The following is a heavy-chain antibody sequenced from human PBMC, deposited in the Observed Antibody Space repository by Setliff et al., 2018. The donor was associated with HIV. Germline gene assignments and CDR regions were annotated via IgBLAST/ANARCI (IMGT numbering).Heavy chain of an antibody. D-gene: IGHD6-19*01. J-gene: IGHJ4*02. CDR1: GYSISSGYY. CDR2: MYHSGSS. Sequence: PSETLSLTCAVSGYSISSGYYWGWIRQPPGKGLEWIGSMYHSGSSYYNPSLKSRVTISADTSRNQFSLKLSSVTAADTAVYYCARLFRWLQFPDRFDSWGQGALVTVSS. CDR3: ARLFRWLQFPDRFDS. V-gene: IGHV4-38-2*01.